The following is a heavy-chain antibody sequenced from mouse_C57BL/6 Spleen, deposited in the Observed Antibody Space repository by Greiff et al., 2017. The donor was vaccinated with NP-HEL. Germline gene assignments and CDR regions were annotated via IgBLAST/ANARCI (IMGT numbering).Heavy chain of an antibody. CDR2: IDPSDSET. V-gene: IGHV1-52*01. Sequence: QVQLQQPGAELVRPGSSVKLSCKASGYTFTSYWMHWVKQRPIQGFEWIGNIDPSDSETHYNQKFKDKATLTVDKSSSTAYMQLSSLTSEDSAVYYCARGDERYFDVWGTGTTVTVSS. CDR1: GYTFTSYW. CDR3: ARGDERYFDV. J-gene: IGHJ1*03.